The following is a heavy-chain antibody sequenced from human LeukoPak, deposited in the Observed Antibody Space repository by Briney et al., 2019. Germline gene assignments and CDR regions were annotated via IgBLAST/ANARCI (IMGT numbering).Heavy chain of an antibody. CDR3: ARLYGDYITGGY. CDR2: INHSGTT. Sequence: SETLSLTCAVYGGSFSGYSWSWIRPPPGKGLEWLGEINHSGTTNYNPSLKSRVTMSVDTSKNQFSLKLSSVTAADTAVYYCARLYGDYITGGYWGQGTLVTVSS. J-gene: IGHJ4*02. V-gene: IGHV4-34*01. D-gene: IGHD4-17*01. CDR1: GGSFSGYS.